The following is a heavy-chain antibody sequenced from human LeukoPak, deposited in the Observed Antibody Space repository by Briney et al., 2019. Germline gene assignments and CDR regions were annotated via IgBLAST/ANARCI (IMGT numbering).Heavy chain of an antibody. V-gene: IGHV3-64D*06. CDR3: VKGRDSGGWYAYYFDH. CDR1: GFTFSSYA. CDR2: ISSNGDNT. Sequence: GGSLRLSCSASGFTFSSYAMHWVRQAPGKGLEYVSAISSNGDNTYYTDSVKGRFTISRDNSKNTLYLQMSSLRTEDTAVYYCVKGRDSGGWYAYYFDHWGQGTLVTVSS. D-gene: IGHD6-19*01. J-gene: IGHJ4*02.